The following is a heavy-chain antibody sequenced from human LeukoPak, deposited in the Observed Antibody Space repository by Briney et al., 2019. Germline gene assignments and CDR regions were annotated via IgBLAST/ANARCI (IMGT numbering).Heavy chain of an antibody. CDR1: GYSISSGYY. J-gene: IGHJ4*02. CDR3: ARSRGYGPSFDY. Sequence: SEILSLTCTVSGYSISSGYYWGWIRQPPGKGLEWIGSIHHRASTYCNPSLKSRVTISVDTSKNQFSLKLSSVTAADAAVYYCARSRGYGPSFDYWGQGTLVTVSS. V-gene: IGHV4-38-2*02. D-gene: IGHD5-12*01. CDR2: IHHRAST.